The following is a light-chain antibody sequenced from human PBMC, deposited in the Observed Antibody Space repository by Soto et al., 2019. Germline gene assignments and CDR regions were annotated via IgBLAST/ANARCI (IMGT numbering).Light chain of an antibody. CDR2: AAS. J-gene: IGKJ3*01. V-gene: IGKV1-39*01. Sequence: DIQMTQSPSTLSASVGDRVTNTFRASQSISSWLAWYQQKPGRAPKLLIYAASSLQSRVPSRFSDSGSGTDFTLTISSLQPEDFATYYCQESYSTPSVTFGTGTKVDIK. CDR1: QSISSW. CDR3: QESYSTPSVT.